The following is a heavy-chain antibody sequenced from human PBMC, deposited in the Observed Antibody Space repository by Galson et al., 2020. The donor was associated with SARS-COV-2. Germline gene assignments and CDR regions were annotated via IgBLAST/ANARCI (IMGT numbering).Heavy chain of an antibody. J-gene: IGHJ4*02. CDR3: AYIKGWRFDY. CDR1: GFSLSSTGVG. CDR2: IYWDDTK. Sequence: ESGPTLVKPTQTLTLTCTFSGFSLSSTGVGVGWIRQPPGKALEWLTLIYWDDTKRYSPSLKSKLTVAKDASKNRTVLTMTNMDPMDTATYYCAYIKGWRFDYWGQGTQVTVSS. V-gene: IGHV2-5*02. D-gene: IGHD2-21*01.